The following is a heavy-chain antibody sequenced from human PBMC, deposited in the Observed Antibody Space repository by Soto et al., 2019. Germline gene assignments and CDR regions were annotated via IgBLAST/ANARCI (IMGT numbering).Heavy chain of an antibody. CDR1: GGSISSGDYY. J-gene: IGHJ5*02. D-gene: IGHD1-1*01. V-gene: IGHV4-31*03. Sequence: PPETLSLTCTVSGGSISSGDYYWSWIRQLPGKGLQSIGNIYYIGTTSHNPSLKSRATISIDTCMKEMSLGLGSVVAADTAKYDGAKNDTTRPWFDTWGQGTLVTVSS. CDR2: IYYIGTT. CDR3: AKNDTTRPWFDT.